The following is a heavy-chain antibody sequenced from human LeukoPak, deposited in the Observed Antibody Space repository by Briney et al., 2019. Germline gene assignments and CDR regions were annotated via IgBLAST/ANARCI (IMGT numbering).Heavy chain of an antibody. D-gene: IGHD6-13*01. CDR3: ARGPTFAVASSSWRVGNY. J-gene: IGHJ4*02. V-gene: IGHV1-8*03. CDR2: MNPNSGNT. CDR1: GYTFTSYD. Sequence: GASVKVSCKASGYTFTSYDINWVRQATGQGLEWMGWMNPNSGNTGYAQKFQGRVTITRNTSIITAYMELSSLRSEDTAVYYCARGPTFAVASSSWRVGNYWGQGTLVTVSS.